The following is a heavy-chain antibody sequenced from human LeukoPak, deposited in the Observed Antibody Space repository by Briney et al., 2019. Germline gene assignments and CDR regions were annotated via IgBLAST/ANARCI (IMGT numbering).Heavy chain of an antibody. J-gene: IGHJ4*02. CDR3: AAIPTGTSYFDY. D-gene: IGHD1-14*01. CDR2: ISARGDYT. Sequence: PGGSLRLSCAASALTFSSYAMSWVRQAPGKGLEWVSTISARGDYTFYADSVKGRSTISRDNSKNTLDLQMNGLRAEDTAVYYCAAIPTGTSYFDYWGQGTLVTVSS. V-gene: IGHV3-23*01. CDR1: ALTFSSYA.